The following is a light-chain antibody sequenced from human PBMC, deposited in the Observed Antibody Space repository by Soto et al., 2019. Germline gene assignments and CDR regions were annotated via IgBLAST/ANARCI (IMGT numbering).Light chain of an antibody. CDR2: EVS. J-gene: IGLJ2*01. Sequence: QSALTQPASVSGSPGQSITISCTGTSSDVGSYNLVSWYQQHPGKAPKLMIYEVSKRPSGVSNRFSGSKSGNTASLTISGLQAEDEADYYCCSYAGSSPFPKVVFGGGTKLTVL. CDR3: CSYAGSSPFPKVV. CDR1: SSDVGSYNL. V-gene: IGLV2-23*02.